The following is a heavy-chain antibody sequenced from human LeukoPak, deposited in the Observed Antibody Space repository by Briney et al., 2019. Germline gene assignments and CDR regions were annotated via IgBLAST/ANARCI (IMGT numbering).Heavy chain of an antibody. D-gene: IGHD1-26*01. V-gene: IGHV3-21*04. CDR2: ISSSSSYI. CDR3: ARDRFSGSYPLDY. CDR1: GFTFSSYS. Sequence: GGSLRLSCAASGFTFSSYSMNWVRQAPGKGLEWVSSISSSSSYIYYADSVKGRFTISRDNTKNSLYLQMNSLRAEDTAVYFCARDRFSGSYPLDYWGQGTLVTVSS. J-gene: IGHJ4*02.